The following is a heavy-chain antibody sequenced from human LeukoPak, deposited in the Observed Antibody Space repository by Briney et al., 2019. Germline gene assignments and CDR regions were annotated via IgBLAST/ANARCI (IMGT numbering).Heavy chain of an antibody. CDR3: ARRNQPRLYYYYYGMYV. D-gene: IGHD1-14*01. V-gene: IGHV4-34*01. CDR1: GGSFSAYY. J-gene: IGHJ6*02. Sequence: SETLSLTCAVYGGSFSAYYWSRIRQPPGKGLEWIEEINHSGSTNYNPSLKSRVTISVDTSKNQFSLKLSSVTAADTAVYYCARRNQPRLYYYYYGMYVWGQGTTVTVSS. CDR2: INHSGST.